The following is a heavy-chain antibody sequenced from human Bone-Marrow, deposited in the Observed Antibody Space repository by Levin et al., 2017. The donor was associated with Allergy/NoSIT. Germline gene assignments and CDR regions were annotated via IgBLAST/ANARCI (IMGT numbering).Heavy chain of an antibody. CDR2: ISWNSGSI. CDR1: GFTFDDYA. D-gene: IGHD6-19*01. CDR3: AKDIYVAVAGTRPFDY. Sequence: SLKISCAASGFTFDDYAMHWVRQAPGKGLEWVSGISWNSGSIGYADSVKGRFTISRDNAKNSLYLQMNSLRAEDTALYYCAKDIYVAVAGTRPFDYWGQGTLVTVSS. V-gene: IGHV3-9*01. J-gene: IGHJ4*02.